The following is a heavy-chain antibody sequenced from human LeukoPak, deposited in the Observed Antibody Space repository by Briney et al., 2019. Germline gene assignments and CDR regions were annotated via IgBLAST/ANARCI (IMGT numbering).Heavy chain of an antibody. J-gene: IGHJ4*02. V-gene: IGHV3-48*03. D-gene: IGHD1-1*01. CDR3: ARTVGTLDY. CDR2: ISSSGSTI. CDR1: GFTFSSYE. Sequence: PGGSLRLSCAASGFTFSSYEMNWVRQAPGKGVEWVSYISSSGSTIYYADSVKGRFTISRDNAKNSLYLQMNSLRAEDTAVYYCARTVGTLDYWGQGTLVTVSS.